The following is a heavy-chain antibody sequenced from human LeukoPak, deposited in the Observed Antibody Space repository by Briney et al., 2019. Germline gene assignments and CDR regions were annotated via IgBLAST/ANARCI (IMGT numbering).Heavy chain of an antibody. J-gene: IGHJ4*02. Sequence: RGSLRLSCAASGFTFSSYGMHWVRQAPGKGLEWVAVISYDGSNKYYADSVKGRFTISRDNSKNTLYLQMNSLRAEDTAVYYCAKGHRGVISPFDYWGQGTLVTVSS. V-gene: IGHV3-30*18. CDR2: ISYDGSNK. CDR1: GFTFSSYG. D-gene: IGHD3-10*01. CDR3: AKGHRGVISPFDY.